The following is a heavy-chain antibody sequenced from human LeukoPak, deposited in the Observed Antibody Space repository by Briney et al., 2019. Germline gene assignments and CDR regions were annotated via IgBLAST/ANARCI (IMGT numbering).Heavy chain of an antibody. V-gene: IGHV3-21*01. J-gene: IGHJ4*02. CDR3: AQGGYDFWSGPRDN. Sequence: GGSLRLSCAASGFTFSSYSMNWVRQAPGEGLEWVSCISSSSNYIYYADSVKGRFTISRDNAKNSLYLQMNSLRAEDTAVYYCAQGGYDFWSGPRDNWGQGTLVTVSS. D-gene: IGHD3-3*01. CDR1: GFTFSSYS. CDR2: ISSSSNYI.